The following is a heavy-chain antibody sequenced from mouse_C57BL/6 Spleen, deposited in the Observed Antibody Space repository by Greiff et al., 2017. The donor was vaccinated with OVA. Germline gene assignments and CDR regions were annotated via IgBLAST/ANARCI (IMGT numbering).Heavy chain of an antibody. CDR3: ARNLPLYWYFDV. CDR1: GFSLTSYG. Sequence: VQGVESGPGLVQPSQSLSITCTVSGFSLTSYGVHWVRQSPGKGLEWLGVIWSGGSTDSNAAFISRLSISKDNSKSQVFFKMNSLQADDTAIYYCARNLPLYWYFDVWGTGTTVTVSS. V-gene: IGHV2-2*01. CDR2: IWSGGST. J-gene: IGHJ1*03.